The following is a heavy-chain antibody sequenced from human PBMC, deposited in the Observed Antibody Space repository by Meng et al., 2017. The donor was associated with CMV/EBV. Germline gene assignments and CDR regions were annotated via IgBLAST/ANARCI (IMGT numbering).Heavy chain of an antibody. CDR3: AHKGRRMAAAGINWFDP. D-gene: IGHD6-13*01. CDR1: GFSLSTSGVG. V-gene: IGHV2-5*02. Sequence: HIPVKESCPTLVKPTQTLTLPCTFSGFSLSTSGVGVGWIRQPPGKALEWLALIYWDDDKRYSPSLKSRLTITKDTSKNQVVLTMTNMDPVDTATYYCAHKGRRMAAAGINWFDPWGQGTLVTVSS. J-gene: IGHJ5*02. CDR2: IYWDDDK.